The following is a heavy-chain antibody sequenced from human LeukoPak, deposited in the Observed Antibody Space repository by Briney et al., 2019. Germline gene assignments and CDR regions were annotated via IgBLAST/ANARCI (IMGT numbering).Heavy chain of an antibody. CDR1: GFTFSSYW. Sequence: PGGSLRLSCAASGFTFSSYWMHWVRQAPGKGLEWVSSISSSSSYIYYADSVKGRFTISRDNAKNSLYLQMNSLRAEDTAVYYCARDKQILGPHFDYWGQGTLVTVSS. CDR2: ISSSSSYI. D-gene: IGHD1/OR15-1a*01. CDR3: ARDKQILGPHFDY. V-gene: IGHV3-21*01. J-gene: IGHJ4*02.